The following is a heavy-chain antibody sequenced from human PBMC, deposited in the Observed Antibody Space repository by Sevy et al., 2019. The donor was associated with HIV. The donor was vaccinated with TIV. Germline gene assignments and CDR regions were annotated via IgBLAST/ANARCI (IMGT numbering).Heavy chain of an antibody. J-gene: IGHJ4*02. D-gene: IGHD6-19*01. Sequence: GGSLRLSCAASGFTFSGSTMHWVRQASGKGLEWVGRIRSKANTYATAYAASVKGRFSISRDDSKNTAYLQMNSLKTEDTAEYYGSRQVVAVAGDYFDYWGQGTLVTVSS. CDR1: GFTFSGST. CDR2: IRSKANTYAT. V-gene: IGHV3-73*01. CDR3: SRQVVAVAGDYFDY.